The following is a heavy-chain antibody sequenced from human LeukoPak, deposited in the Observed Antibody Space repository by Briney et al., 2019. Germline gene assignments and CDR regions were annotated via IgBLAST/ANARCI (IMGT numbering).Heavy chain of an antibody. J-gene: IGHJ4*02. CDR1: GYSISSSYS. V-gene: IGHV4-38-2*02. Sequence: NSSETLSLTCTVSGYSISSSYSWGWIRQPPEKGLEWIGSIYHSGSTYYNPSLKSRVTIAVETSKNQFSLKLSSVTAADTAVYYCARDGAGYWFWDYWGQGALVTVSS. CDR3: ARDGAGYWFWDY. D-gene: IGHD3-9*01. CDR2: IYHSGST.